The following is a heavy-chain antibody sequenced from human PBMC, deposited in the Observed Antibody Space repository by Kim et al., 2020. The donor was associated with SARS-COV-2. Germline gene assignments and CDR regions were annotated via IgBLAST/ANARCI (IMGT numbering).Heavy chain of an antibody. CDR3: AVASPIIVVVLGLDSTQCVLDL. Sequence: GGSLRLSCAASGFTFSSYEMNWVRQAPGKGLEWVSYISINGSTIYYADSVKGRFTISRDNSKNSLYLQMNSLRAEDTAVYYCAVASPIIVVVLGLDSTQCVLDLWGQGTLVSVPS. V-gene: IGHV3-48*03. CDR2: ISINGSTI. J-gene: IGHJ5*02. D-gene: IGHD3-22*01. CDR1: GFTFSSYE.